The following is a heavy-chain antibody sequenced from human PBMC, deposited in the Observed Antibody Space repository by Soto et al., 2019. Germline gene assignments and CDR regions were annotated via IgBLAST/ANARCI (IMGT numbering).Heavy chain of an antibody. V-gene: IGHV5-10-1*01. D-gene: IGHD3-22*01. J-gene: IGHJ4*02. CDR2: IDPSDSYT. CDR3: ARHPYYYDSSGYYYFGY. Sequence: PGESLKISCKGSGYSFTSYWISWVRQMPGKGLEWMGRIDPSDSYTNYSPSFQGHVTISADKSISTAYLQWSSLKASDTAMYYCARHPYYYDSSGYYYFGYWGQGTLVTVSS. CDR1: GYSFTSYW.